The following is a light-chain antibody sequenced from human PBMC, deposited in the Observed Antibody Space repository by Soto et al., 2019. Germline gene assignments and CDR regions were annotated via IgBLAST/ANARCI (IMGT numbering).Light chain of an antibody. V-gene: IGKV3-15*01. CDR1: QCVSSN. CDR3: QQYNNWPPIT. J-gene: IGKJ5*01. Sequence: IVITQAPSTLSVSPVERATLSCSAIQCVSSNLAWYQQKPCQAPRLLIYCASTRATGIPTRFSGSGSGTAFTLTISSLQSEDFAVYYCQQYNNWPPITFGQGTRLEIK. CDR2: CAS.